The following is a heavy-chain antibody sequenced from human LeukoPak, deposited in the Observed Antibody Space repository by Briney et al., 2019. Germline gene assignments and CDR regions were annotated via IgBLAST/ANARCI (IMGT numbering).Heavy chain of an antibody. V-gene: IGHV4-59*01. Sequence: SETLSLTCTVSGGSISGYYWSWIRQPPGKGLEYFGYIYSSGSTNYNPSPKSRVTISGDTSNNQLSLKPSSVTAADTAVYYCARDSRYSDTSGYYYSHYYMDVWGKGTTVIVSS. CDR1: GGSISGYY. CDR2: IYSSGST. D-gene: IGHD3-22*01. CDR3: ARDSRYSDTSGYYYSHYYMDV. J-gene: IGHJ6*03.